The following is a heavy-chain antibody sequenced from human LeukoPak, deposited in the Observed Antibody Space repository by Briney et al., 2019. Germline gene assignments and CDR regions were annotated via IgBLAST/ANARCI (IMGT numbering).Heavy chain of an antibody. Sequence: PSETLSLTCAVSGGSISSGGYSWSWIRQPPGKGLEWIGYIYYSGSTYYNPSLKSRVTISVDTSKNQFSLKLSSVTAADTAVYYCARGPYYYDSSGYYILDWFDPWGQGTLVTVSS. D-gene: IGHD3-22*01. CDR2: IYYSGST. V-gene: IGHV4-30-4*07. J-gene: IGHJ5*02. CDR3: ARGPYYYDSSGYYILDWFDP. CDR1: GGSISSGGYS.